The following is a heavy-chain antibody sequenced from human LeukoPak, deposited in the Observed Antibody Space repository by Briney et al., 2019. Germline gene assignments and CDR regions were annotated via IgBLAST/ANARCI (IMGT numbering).Heavy chain of an antibody. D-gene: IGHD2-15*01. CDR1: GFSFSSYG. CDR3: ARTMGGEVAVMDY. Sequence: GGSLRLSCAASGFSFSSYGMHWVRQAPGEGLEWVAAMSFDGSNEYYVDSVKGRFTISRDNSKNTLYLQMNSLRAEDTAVYFCARTMGGEVAVMDYWGQGTLVTVFS. V-gene: IGHV3-30*03. J-gene: IGHJ4*02. CDR2: MSFDGSNE.